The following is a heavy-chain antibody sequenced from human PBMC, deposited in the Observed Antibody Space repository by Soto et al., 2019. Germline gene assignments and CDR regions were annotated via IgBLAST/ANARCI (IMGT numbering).Heavy chain of an antibody. Sequence: TETLYLTCAIHGASFAGYYCSWIRQPPGKGLEWIGEINHSGSTNYNPSLKSRVTISVDTSKNQFSLKLTSVTAADTAVYYCARDKITGLFDYWGQGTLVTVS. J-gene: IGHJ4*02. V-gene: IGHV4-34*01. CDR1: GASFAGYY. CDR2: INHSGST. D-gene: IGHD2-8*02. CDR3: ARDKITGLFDY.